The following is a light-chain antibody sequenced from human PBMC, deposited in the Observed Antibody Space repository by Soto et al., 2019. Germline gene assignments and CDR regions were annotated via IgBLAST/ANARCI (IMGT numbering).Light chain of an antibody. V-gene: IGKV3-11*01. CDR1: QSVSSY. J-gene: IGKJ4*01. Sequence: EIVLTQSPATLSLSPGERATLSCRASQSVSSYLAWYQQKPGQAPRLLIYDAFNRATGIPARFSGSGFGTDFTLTISSLEPEDFALYYCQQRSKWPLTFGGGTKVEIK. CDR2: DAF. CDR3: QQRSKWPLT.